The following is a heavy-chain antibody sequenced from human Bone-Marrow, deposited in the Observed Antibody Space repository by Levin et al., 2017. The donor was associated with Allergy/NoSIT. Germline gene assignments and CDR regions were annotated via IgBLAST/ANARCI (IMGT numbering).Heavy chain of an antibody. CDR2: IYPDDSET. Sequence: GESLKISCEGSGYNFSNSYIAWVRQMPGKGLEWMGIIYPDDSETLYSPSFQGQVTISADKSISTAYLQWSSLKASDTAMYYCARLLSDNGGTSALHIWGQGTMVTVSS. J-gene: IGHJ3*02. V-gene: IGHV5-51*01. D-gene: IGHD4-23*01. CDR1: GYNFSNSY. CDR3: ARLLSDNGGTSALHI.